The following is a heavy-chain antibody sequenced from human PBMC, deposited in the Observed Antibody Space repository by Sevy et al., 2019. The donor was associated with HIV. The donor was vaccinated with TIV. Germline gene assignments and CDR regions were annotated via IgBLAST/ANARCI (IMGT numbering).Heavy chain of an antibody. CDR2: IFHTGKT. D-gene: IGHD3-3*01. CDR3: AKIYDY. CDR1: GGSISKIGNY. Sequence: SETLSLTCSVSGGSISKIGNYWGWVRQPPGERLEWIGDIFHTGKTNYNPSLKSRVTISLDTSKNQFSLKLSSVTASDTAVYYCAKIYDYWGPGALVTVSS. J-gene: IGHJ4*02. V-gene: IGHV4-39*01.